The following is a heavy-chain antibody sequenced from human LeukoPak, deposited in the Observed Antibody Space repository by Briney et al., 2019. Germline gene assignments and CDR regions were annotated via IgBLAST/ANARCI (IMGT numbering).Heavy chain of an antibody. D-gene: IGHD2-21*01. CDR1: GGSISSYY. Sequence: PSETLSLTCTVSGGSISSYYWSWIRQPPGKGLEWIGYIYYSGSTNYNPSLKSRVTISVDTSKNQFSLKLSSVTAADTAVYYCARPFVGAYYYYMDVWGKGTTVTVSS. CDR2: IYYSGST. J-gene: IGHJ6*03. CDR3: ARPFVGAYYYYMDV. V-gene: IGHV4-59*08.